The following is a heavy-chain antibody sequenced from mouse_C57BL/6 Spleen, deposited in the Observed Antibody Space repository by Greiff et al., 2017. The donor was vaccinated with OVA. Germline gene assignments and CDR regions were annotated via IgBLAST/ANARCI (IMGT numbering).Heavy chain of an antibody. Sequence: VQLKQSGPELVKPGASVKISCKASGYTFTDYYMNWVKQSHGKSLEWIGDINPNNGGTSYNQKFKGKATLTVDKSSSTAYMELRSLTSEDSAVYYCAREGFTTVVEDWYFDVWGTGTTVTVSS. V-gene: IGHV1-26*01. J-gene: IGHJ1*03. CDR3: AREGFTTVVEDWYFDV. D-gene: IGHD1-1*01. CDR2: INPNNGGT. CDR1: GYTFTDYY.